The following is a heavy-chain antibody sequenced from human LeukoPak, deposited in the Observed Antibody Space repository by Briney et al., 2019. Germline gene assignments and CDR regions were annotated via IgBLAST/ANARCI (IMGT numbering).Heavy chain of an antibody. CDR1: GGSFSGYY. CDR2: INHSGST. D-gene: IGHD1-26*01. V-gene: IGHV4-34*01. CDR3: ARSRPGSYPNYYYYMDV. Sequence: SEILSLTCAVYGGSFSGYYWSWIRQPPGKGLEWIGEINHSGSTNYNPSLKSRVTISVDTSKNQFSLKLSSVTAADTAVYYCARSRPGSYPNYYYYMDVWDKGTTVTVSS. J-gene: IGHJ6*03.